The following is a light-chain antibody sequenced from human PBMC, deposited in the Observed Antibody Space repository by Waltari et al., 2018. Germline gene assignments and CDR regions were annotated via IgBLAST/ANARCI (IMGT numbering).Light chain of an antibody. J-gene: IGLJ1*01. CDR1: SLRSHY. CDR2: GKN. Sequence: SSELTQDPAVSVALGQTVRITCQGASLRSHYARRYQQKPGQAPVLVIYGKNNRPSGIPDRFSGSSSGNTASLTITGAQAEDEADYYCNSRDSSGNHLEVFGTGTKVTVL. V-gene: IGLV3-19*01. CDR3: NSRDSSGNHLEV.